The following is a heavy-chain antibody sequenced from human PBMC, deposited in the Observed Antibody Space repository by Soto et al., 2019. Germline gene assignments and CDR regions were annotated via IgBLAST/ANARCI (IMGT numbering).Heavy chain of an antibody. V-gene: IGHV4-28*01. CDR2: IYYSGST. J-gene: IGHJ3*02. CDR3: ARKNGVLDAFDI. Sequence: QVQLQESGPGLVKPSDTLSLTCAVSGYSISSSNWWGWIRQPPGKGLEWIGYIYYSGSTYYNPSLKSRVTXXVXXSKNQFSLKLGSVTAVDTAVYYCARKNGVLDAFDIWGQGTMVTVSS. CDR1: GYSISSSNW. D-gene: IGHD4-17*01.